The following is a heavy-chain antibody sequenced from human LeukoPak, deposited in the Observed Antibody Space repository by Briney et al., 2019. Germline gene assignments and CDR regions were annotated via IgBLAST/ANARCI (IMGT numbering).Heavy chain of an antibody. Sequence: SETLSLTCTVSGGSISSGSFYWNWIRQPAGKGLEWIGRIYTSGSTNYNPSLKSRVTISVDTSKNQFSLKLSSVTAADTAVYYCARARSGYPTDYWGQGTLVTVSS. CDR1: GGSISSGSFY. CDR3: ARARSGYPTDY. J-gene: IGHJ4*02. V-gene: IGHV4-61*02. CDR2: IYTSGST. D-gene: IGHD3-22*01.